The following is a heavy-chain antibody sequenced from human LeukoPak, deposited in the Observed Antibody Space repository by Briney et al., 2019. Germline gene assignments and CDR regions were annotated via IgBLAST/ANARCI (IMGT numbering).Heavy chain of an antibody. V-gene: IGHV3-33*01. CDR2: IWYDGSNK. J-gene: IGHJ4*02. D-gene: IGHD2-2*01. CDR3: ARSRYCSSTSCYGFLDY. Sequence: PGGSLRLSCAASGFTFSTYGMHWVRQAPGKGLQGVAVIWYDGSNKQYADSVKGRFTISRDNSKNTLYLQMNSLRAEDTAVYYCARSRYCSSTSCYGFLDYWGQGTLDTVSS. CDR1: GFTFSTYG.